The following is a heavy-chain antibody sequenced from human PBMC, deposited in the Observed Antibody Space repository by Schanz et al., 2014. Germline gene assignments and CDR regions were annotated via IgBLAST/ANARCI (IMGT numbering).Heavy chain of an antibody. CDR3: ARPRFDYGEVDY. CDR1: GFSLNTYG. V-gene: IGHV3-33*01. D-gene: IGHD4-17*01. CDR2: IWNNGVTK. Sequence: VQLVESGGGFVQPGTSLILSCSVSGFSLNTYGIHWFRQPAGKGLEWVAVIWNNGVTKYYADSVRGRFTISRDRFQNALYLRMSSLRAEDTAVYYCARPRFDYGEVDYWGQGTLVTVSS. J-gene: IGHJ4*02.